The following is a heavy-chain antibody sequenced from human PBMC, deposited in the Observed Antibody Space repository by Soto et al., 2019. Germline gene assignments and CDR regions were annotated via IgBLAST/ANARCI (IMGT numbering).Heavy chain of an antibody. J-gene: IGHJ4*02. V-gene: IGHV3-30-3*01. CDR1: GFSFSSYG. CDR2: ISYDGSNK. Sequence: ESGGGVVQPGRSLRLSCEASGFSFSSYGMYWVRQAPGKGLEWVAVISYDGSNKNYADSVKGRFTISRDNSKNTLYLQMDTLRAEDTAVYYCARDQGSCYDYWGQGTLVTVSS. D-gene: IGHD2-2*01. CDR3: ARDQGSCYDY.